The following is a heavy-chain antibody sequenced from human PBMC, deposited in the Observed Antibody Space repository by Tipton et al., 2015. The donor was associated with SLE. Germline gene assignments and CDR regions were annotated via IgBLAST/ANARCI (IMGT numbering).Heavy chain of an antibody. CDR1: GGSISSYY. D-gene: IGHD4-11*01. V-gene: IGHV4-59*01. J-gene: IGHJ4*02. Sequence: TLSLTCTVSGGSISSYYWSWIRQPPGKGLEWIGYIYYSGSTNYNPSLKSRVTISVDTSKNQFSLKLSSVTAADTAVYYCARGAHSIYPDYWGQGTLVTVSS. CDR3: ARGAHSIYPDY. CDR2: IYYSGST.